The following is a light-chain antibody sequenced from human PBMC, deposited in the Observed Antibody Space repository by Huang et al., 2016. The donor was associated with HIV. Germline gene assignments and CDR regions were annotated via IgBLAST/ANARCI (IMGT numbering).Light chain of an antibody. CDR3: QQYNNWPGT. V-gene: IGKV3-15*01. Sequence: TVMTQSPGTLSGSPGERATLPCRASQSGSNNLTWYQQKSGQAPRLLIYSASSRATGIPARFSGSGSGTEFTLTISSLQSEDFALYYCQQYNNWPGTFGQGTKVEI. J-gene: IGKJ1*01. CDR2: SAS. CDR1: QSGSNN.